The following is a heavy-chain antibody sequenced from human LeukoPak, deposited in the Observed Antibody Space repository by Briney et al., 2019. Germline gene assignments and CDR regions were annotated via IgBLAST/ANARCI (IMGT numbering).Heavy chain of an antibody. Sequence: GGSLRLSCVASGFTFSSYAMNWVRQAPVKGLEWVSSISSNSKYIFYADSVKGRFTISRDNAKKSLFLQMNSLRDEDTAMYYCASQVGYRTGGSCSAYWGQGTLVTVSS. J-gene: IGHJ4*02. CDR2: ISSNSKYI. D-gene: IGHD2-8*02. CDR1: GFTFSSYA. V-gene: IGHV3-21*01. CDR3: ASQVGYRTGGSCSAY.